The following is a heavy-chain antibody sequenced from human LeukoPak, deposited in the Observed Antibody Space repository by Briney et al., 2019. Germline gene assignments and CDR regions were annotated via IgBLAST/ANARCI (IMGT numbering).Heavy chain of an antibody. D-gene: IGHD2-2*01. CDR1: GGTLSSYA. V-gene: IGHV1-2*02. CDR2: IIPNSGGT. J-gene: IGHJ1*01. CDR3: ARDNLGYCSSTSCYQH. Sequence: ASVKVSCKASGGTLSSYAISWVRQAPGQGLEWMGGIIPNSGGTNYAQKFQGRVTMTRDTSISTAYMELSRLRSDDTAVYYCARDNLGYCSSTSCYQHWGQGTLVTVSS.